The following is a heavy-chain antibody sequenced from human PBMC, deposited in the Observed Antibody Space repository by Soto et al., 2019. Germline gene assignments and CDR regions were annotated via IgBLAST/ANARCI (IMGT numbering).Heavy chain of an antibody. V-gene: IGHV1-8*02. CDR3: ARLFNSYGDVWGLDV. Sequence: QVQLVQSGAEVKKPGASVKVSCKASGYTFTSYDINWVRQATGQGLEWMGWMNPNSGNTGYAQKFQGRVTMTRSTSINTAYMELSSLRSEDTAVYYCARLFNSYGDVWGLDVWGQGTTVTVSS. CDR2: MNPNSGNT. D-gene: IGHD4-17*01. CDR1: GYTFTSYD. J-gene: IGHJ6*02.